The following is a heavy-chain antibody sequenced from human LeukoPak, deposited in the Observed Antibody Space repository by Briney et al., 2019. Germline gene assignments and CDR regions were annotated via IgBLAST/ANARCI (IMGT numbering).Heavy chain of an antibody. Sequence: GASVKVSCKASGYTFTSYAMHWVRQAPGQRLEWMGWINAGNGNTKYSQEFQGRVTITRDTSASTAYMELSSLRSEDTAVYYCARFEGYSSSSWYAFDYWGQGTLVTVSS. J-gene: IGHJ4*02. D-gene: IGHD6-13*01. CDR2: INAGNGNT. CDR3: ARFEGYSSSSWYAFDY. V-gene: IGHV1-3*03. CDR1: GYTFTSYA.